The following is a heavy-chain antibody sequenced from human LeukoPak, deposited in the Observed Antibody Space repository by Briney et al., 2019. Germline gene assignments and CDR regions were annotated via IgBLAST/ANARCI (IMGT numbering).Heavy chain of an antibody. CDR2: INPNSGAT. V-gene: IGHV1-2*02. CDR1: GYTFTGYY. J-gene: IGHJ4*02. D-gene: IGHD3-22*01. CDR3: ARAAYYYDSSGYVDY. Sequence: ASVKVSCTASGYTFTGYYMHWVRQAPGQGLEWMGWINPNSGATTYAQKFQGRVTMTRDRSISTAYMELNRLRFDDTAVYYCARAAYYYDSSGYVDYWGQGTLVTVSS.